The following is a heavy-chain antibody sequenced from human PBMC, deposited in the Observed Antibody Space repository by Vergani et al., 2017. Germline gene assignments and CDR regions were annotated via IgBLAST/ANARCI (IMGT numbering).Heavy chain of an antibody. Sequence: QVQLVQSGAEVKKPGASVKVSCKASGYTFTSYGISWVRQAPGQGLEWMGWISDYNGNTNYAQKLQGRVTMTTDTSTSTAYMELRSLRSDDTAVYYCAREVGGYYDDSSCSEPYGMDVWGQGTTVTVSS. CDR3: AREVGGYYDDSSCSEPYGMDV. J-gene: IGHJ6*02. CDR1: GYTFTSYG. D-gene: IGHD3-22*01. CDR2: ISDYNGNT. V-gene: IGHV1-18*01.